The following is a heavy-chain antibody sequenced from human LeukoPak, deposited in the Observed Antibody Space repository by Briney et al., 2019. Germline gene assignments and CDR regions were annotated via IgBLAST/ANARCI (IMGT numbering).Heavy chain of an antibody. CDR3: AREGYSGYGGYYHYGMDV. CDR1: GYTFISYG. J-gene: IGHJ6*04. CDR2: ISAYNGNT. D-gene: IGHD5-12*01. V-gene: IGHV1-18*04. Sequence: ASVKVSCKASGYTFISYGISWVRQAPGQGLEWMGWISAYNGNTNYAQKVQGRVTMTTDTSTSTAYMEMRSLRSDDTAVYYCAREGYSGYGGYYHYGMDVWGKGTAVTVSS.